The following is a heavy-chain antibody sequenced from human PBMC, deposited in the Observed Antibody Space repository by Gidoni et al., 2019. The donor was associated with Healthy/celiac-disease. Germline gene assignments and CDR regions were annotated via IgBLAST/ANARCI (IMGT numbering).Heavy chain of an antibody. J-gene: IGHJ5*02. Sequence: EVQLVESGGGLVKPGGSLRLSCAASGFTFSNAWMSWVRQAPGKGLEWVGRIKSKTDGGTTDYAAPVKGRFTISRDDSKNTLYLQMNSLKTEDTAVYYCTSARPDYYDPSAWGQGTLVTVSS. CDR3: TSARPDYYDPSA. V-gene: IGHV3-15*01. CDR1: GFTFSNAW. CDR2: IKSKTDGGTT. D-gene: IGHD3-22*01.